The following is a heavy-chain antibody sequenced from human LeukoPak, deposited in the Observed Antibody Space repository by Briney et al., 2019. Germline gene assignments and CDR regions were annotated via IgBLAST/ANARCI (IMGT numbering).Heavy chain of an antibody. CDR2: ISSSGSTI. J-gene: IGHJ4*02. Sequence: GGSLRLSCAASGFTFSDYYMSWIRQAPGKGLEWVSYISSSGSTIYYADSVKGRFTISRDNAKNSLYLQMNSLRAEDTAVYYCARARFDTFWSGSFDYWGQGTLVTVSS. CDR1: GFTFSDYY. D-gene: IGHD3-3*01. V-gene: IGHV3-11*04. CDR3: ARARFDTFWSGSFDY.